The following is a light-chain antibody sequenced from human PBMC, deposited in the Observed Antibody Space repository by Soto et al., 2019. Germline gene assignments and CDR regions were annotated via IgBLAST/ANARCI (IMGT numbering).Light chain of an antibody. Sequence: EILITQSQAALSGSNRPRATLSGRDSQSTNSKLASYQQTPGQAPRLLIYGASNRATGIPDRFSGSGSGTDFTLTISRLEPDDFALYYCQHYQSGHPIPFGHVGRLEVK. J-gene: IGKJ5*01. V-gene: IGKV3-20*01. CDR2: GAS. CDR1: QSTNSK. CDR3: QHYQSGHPIP.